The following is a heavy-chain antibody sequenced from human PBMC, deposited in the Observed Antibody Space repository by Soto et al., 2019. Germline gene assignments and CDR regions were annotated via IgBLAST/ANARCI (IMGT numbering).Heavy chain of an antibody. Sequence: QVQLQESGPGVVKPSETLSLSCSVSGGSISKFYWSWIRKTAGKGLEWMGRVYATGTTDYNPSLRSRVTMSVDISKKTFSLRLTSVTVADTGVYYCVRDGSKTLRDWFDPWGQGKLVTVSS. CDR2: VYATGTT. CDR1: GGSISKFY. V-gene: IGHV4-4*07. CDR3: VRDGSKTLRDWFDP. J-gene: IGHJ5*02.